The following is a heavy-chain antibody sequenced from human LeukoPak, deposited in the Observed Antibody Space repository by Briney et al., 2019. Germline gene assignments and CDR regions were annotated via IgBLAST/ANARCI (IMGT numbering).Heavy chain of an antibody. J-gene: IGHJ6*03. D-gene: IGHD3-3*01. V-gene: IGHV1-46*01. CDR2: INPSGAST. CDR3: ARNGDLYDFWSGYYSPNYYYYMDV. Sequence: EASVKVSCKASGYTFTSYYMHWVRQAPGQGLEWMGIINPSGASTSYAQKLQGRVTMTRDMSTSTVYMELSSLRSEDTAVYYCARNGDLYDFWSGYYSPNYYYYMDVWGKGTTVTVSS. CDR1: GYTFTSYY.